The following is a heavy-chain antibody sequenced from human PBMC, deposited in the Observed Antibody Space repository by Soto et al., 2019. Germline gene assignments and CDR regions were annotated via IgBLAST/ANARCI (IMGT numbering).Heavy chain of an antibody. J-gene: IGHJ6*02. CDR2: ISYSGST. D-gene: IGHD3-10*01. Sequence: PSETLSLTCTVSGGSISSSTYYWGWIRQPPGKGLEWIGSISYSGSTFYNPSLNSRVTISVDTSKNQFSLKLSSVTAADTAVYYCARRYYHGSGKYGMDLWGQGTTVTVSS. CDR3: ARRYYHGSGKYGMDL. CDR1: GGSISSSTYY. V-gene: IGHV4-39*01.